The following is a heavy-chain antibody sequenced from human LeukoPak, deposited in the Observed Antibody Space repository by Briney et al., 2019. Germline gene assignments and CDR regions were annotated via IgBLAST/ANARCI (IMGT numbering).Heavy chain of an antibody. J-gene: IGHJ2*01. CDR3: AKGSTSFWNFDL. Sequence: TGGSLRLSCAASGFTFNTYAMSWVRQSPERGLEWVSAISGRDGSTFYANSVRGRFTISSDTSKNTLYLQMSTLRAEDTAVYYCAKGSTSFWNFDLWGRGTLVTVSS. CDR1: GFTFNTYA. V-gene: IGHV3-23*01. CDR2: ISGRDGST. D-gene: IGHD4-11*01.